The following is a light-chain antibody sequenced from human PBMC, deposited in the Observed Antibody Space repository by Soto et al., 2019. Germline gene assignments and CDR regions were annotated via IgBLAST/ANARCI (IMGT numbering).Light chain of an antibody. CDR2: GAS. Sequence: EIVMTQSPATLSVSPGERATLSCRASQSVSYKLAWHQQKPGQAPRLLMYGASTRATGIPARFTGSGSGTEFTLTISSLQSEDIAVYYSQQYKDWPTWTFGQGTKVDI. CDR1: QSVSYK. J-gene: IGKJ1*01. V-gene: IGKV3-15*01. CDR3: QQYKDWPTWT.